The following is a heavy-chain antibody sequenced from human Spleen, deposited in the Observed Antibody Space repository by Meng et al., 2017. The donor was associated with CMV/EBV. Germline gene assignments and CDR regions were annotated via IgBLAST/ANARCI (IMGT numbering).Heavy chain of an antibody. CDR1: GFTFSGYE. CDR2: ITSGGGSM. CDR3: AKDPSIAADYYFDY. Sequence: LSLTCAASGFTFSGYEMNWVRQAPGKGLEWVSYITSGGGSMYYADSVKGRFTISRDNSKNTLYLQMNSLRAEDTAVYYCAKDPSIAADYYFDYWGQGTLVTVSS. J-gene: IGHJ4*02. D-gene: IGHD6-13*01. V-gene: IGHV3-48*03.